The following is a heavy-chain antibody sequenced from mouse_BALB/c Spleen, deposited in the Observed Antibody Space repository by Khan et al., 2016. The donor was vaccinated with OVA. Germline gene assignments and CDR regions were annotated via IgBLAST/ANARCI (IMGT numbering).Heavy chain of an antibody. CDR3: ARRPYYYYYTLDY. J-gene: IGHJ4*01. V-gene: IGHV2-6*03. Sequence: QVQLVQSGPGLVAPSQSLSITCTVSGFSLTNYGIHWVRQPPGKGLEWLGVIWSDGSITYYSVLNSRLSISYYNSKSQVFLKMNSLQTDDTAMYYCARRPYYYYYTLDYWGQGTSVTVSS. CDR1: GFSLTNYG. CDR2: IWSDGSI. D-gene: IGHD1-1*02.